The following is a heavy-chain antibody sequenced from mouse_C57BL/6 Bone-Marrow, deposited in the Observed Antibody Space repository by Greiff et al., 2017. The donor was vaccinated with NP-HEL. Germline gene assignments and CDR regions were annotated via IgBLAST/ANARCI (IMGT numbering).Heavy chain of an antibody. V-gene: IGHV1-4*01. CDR1: GYTFTSYT. J-gene: IGHJ3*01. D-gene: IGHD1-1*01. Sequence: VQLQQSGAELARPGASVKMSCKASGYTFTSYTMHWVKQRPGQGLEWIGYINPSSGYTKYNQKFKDKATLTADKSSSTAYMQLSSLTSEDSAVYDCAREGGYYYGSSYPWFAYWGQGTLVTVSA. CDR3: AREGGYYYGSSYPWFAY. CDR2: INPSSGYT.